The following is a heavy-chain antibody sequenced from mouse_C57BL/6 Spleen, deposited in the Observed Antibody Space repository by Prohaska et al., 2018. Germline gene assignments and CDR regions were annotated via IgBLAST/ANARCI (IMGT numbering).Heavy chain of an antibody. Sequence: FTDYTMHWVKHSHGKSLAWIGSINPNKGGTSYNQKLKGKATLTVNKSSSTAYMELRSLTSEDSAVYYCAREDGYYGYFDVWGTGTTVTVSS. V-gene: IGHV1-22*01. CDR1: FTDYT. CDR2: INPNKGGT. J-gene: IGHJ1*03. D-gene: IGHD2-3*01. CDR3: AREDGYYGYFDV.